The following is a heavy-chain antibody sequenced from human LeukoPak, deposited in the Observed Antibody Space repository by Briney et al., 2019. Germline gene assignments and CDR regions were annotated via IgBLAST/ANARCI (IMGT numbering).Heavy chain of an antibody. CDR1: GFTFSSYS. Sequence: GGSLRLSCAASGFTFSSYSMSWVRQAPGKGLEWVSSISSSSSYIYYADSVKGRFTISRDNAKNSLYPQMNSLRAEDTAVYYCARDYGGSYWKGYFDYWGQGTLVTVSS. D-gene: IGHD1-26*01. J-gene: IGHJ4*02. CDR3: ARDYGGSYWKGYFDY. CDR2: ISSSSSYI. V-gene: IGHV3-21*01.